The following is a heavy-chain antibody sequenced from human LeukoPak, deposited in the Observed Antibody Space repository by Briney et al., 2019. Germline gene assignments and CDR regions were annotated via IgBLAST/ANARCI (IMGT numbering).Heavy chain of an antibody. V-gene: IGHV1-58*02. CDR2: IVVGSSNT. CDR1: GFTFSDSA. J-gene: IGHJ3*02. D-gene: IGHD3-16*02. Sequence: ASVKVSCKTSGFTFSDSATQWVRQARGQRLEWIGWIVVGSSNTNYAQKFQGRVTITRDMSTSTVYMDLSSLRSEDTAVYYCAAEDDYVWKSYRSLDIWGQGTMVTVSS. CDR3: AAEDDYVWKSYRSLDI.